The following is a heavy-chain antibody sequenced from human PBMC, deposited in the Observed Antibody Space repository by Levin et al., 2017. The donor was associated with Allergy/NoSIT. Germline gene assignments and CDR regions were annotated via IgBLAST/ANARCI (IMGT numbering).Heavy chain of an antibody. CDR1: GFTFSDYY. CDR2: ISSTGRAT. V-gene: IGHV3-11*01. D-gene: IGHD5-12*01. Sequence: GGSLRLSCAASGFTFSDYYMRWVRQRPGKGREWISYISSTGRATYLADSVKGRFNISRDNARNEIYLQMNSLRAEDTALYYCARDKGRRGWSHDFWGQGALVTVSS. J-gene: IGHJ4*02. CDR3: ARDKGRRGWSHDF.